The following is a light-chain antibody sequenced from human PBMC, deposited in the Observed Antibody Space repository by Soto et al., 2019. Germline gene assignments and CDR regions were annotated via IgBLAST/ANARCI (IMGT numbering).Light chain of an antibody. CDR3: QQYGNSLPIT. Sequence: VVTPTPLSSPASLGQPASISCRSSQRLVHSDGNTYLSWLQQRPGQPPRLLIYKISNRFSGVPDRFSGSGAGTDFTLTISRLEPEDFAVYYCQQYGNSLPITFGQGTRLEIK. CDR1: QRLVHSDGNTY. J-gene: IGKJ5*01. V-gene: IGKV2-24*01. CDR2: KIS.